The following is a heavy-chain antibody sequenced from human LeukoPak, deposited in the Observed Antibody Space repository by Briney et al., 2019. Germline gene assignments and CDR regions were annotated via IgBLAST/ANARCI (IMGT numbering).Heavy chain of an antibody. CDR1: GFTFSSYA. J-gene: IGHJ4*02. D-gene: IGHD2-2*01. CDR3: AKVETSGGANCYALDY. V-gene: IGHV3-23*01. Sequence: GGSLRLSCSASGFTFSSYAMTWVRQAPDKGLEWVSAISGSDGSTYYADSVKGRFTISRDDSQNTLYLQMNSLSAEDTAVYYCAKVETSGGANCYALDYWGQGTLVTVSS. CDR2: ISGSDGST.